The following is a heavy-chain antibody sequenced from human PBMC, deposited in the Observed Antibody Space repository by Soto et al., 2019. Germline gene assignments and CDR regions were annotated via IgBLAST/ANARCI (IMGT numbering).Heavy chain of an antibody. V-gene: IGHV4-59*01. CDR1: GGSISSYY. J-gene: IGHJ5*02. CDR3: ARADRYCSSTSCYSGSGWFDP. CDR2: IYYSGST. Sequence: SETLCLTCPVSGGSISSYYWSWIRQPPGKGLEWIGYIYYSGSTNYNPSLKSRVTISVDTSKNQFSLKLSSVTAADTAVYYCARADRYCSSTSCYSGSGWFDPWGQGTLVTVSS. D-gene: IGHD2-2*01.